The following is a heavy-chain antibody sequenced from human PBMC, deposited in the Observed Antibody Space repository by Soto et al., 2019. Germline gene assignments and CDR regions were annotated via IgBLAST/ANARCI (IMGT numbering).Heavy chain of an antibody. CDR3: AETRGITIFGVVPAAISYYYYGMDV. Sequence: SAQVSSKASGGTFSSYAISCVRQAPGQGLEGMGGIIPICGTANYAHKFQGRVTITADESTSTAYMELSSLRSEDTAVYYCAETRGITIFGVVPAAISYYYYGMDVWGQGTTVTVSS. J-gene: IGHJ6*02. V-gene: IGHV1-69*13. CDR2: IIPICGTA. D-gene: IGHD3-3*01. CDR1: GGTFSSYA.